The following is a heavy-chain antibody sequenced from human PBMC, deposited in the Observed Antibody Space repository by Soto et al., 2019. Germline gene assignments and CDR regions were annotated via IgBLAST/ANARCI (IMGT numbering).Heavy chain of an antibody. CDR2: ISSSSSYT. D-gene: IGHD6-13*01. CDR1: GFTFSDYY. CDR3: ARTEESRIAATAWDYYGMDV. V-gene: IGHV3-11*06. J-gene: IGHJ6*02. Sequence: PGGSLRLSCAASGFTFSDYYMSWIRQAPGKGLEWVSYISSSSSYTNYADSVKGRFTISRDNAKNSLYLQMNSLRAEDTAVYYCARTEESRIAATAWDYYGMDVWGQGTTVTVSS.